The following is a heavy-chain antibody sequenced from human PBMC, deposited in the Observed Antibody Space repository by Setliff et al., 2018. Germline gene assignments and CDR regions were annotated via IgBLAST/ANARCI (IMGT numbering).Heavy chain of an antibody. CDR2: IYHSETT. CDR1: GYSISSGYY. D-gene: IGHD2-2*01. J-gene: IGHJ3*02. Sequence: LSLTCTVSGYSISSGYYWGWIRQPPGKGLEWIANIYHSETTYYNPSLKSRVTMSLDTSTNQFSLRLSSVTAADTALYYCARDITYCTSSGCHDRAFDIWGQGTVVTVSS. CDR3: ARDITYCTSSGCHDRAFDI. V-gene: IGHV4-38-2*02.